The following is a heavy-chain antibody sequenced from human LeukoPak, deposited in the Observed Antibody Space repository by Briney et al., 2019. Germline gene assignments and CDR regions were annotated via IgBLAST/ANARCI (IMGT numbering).Heavy chain of an antibody. D-gene: IGHD6-19*01. J-gene: IGHJ4*02. CDR1: GFTFDEYT. CDR3: AKDRSRSYSSFDS. CDR2: IGWDSDSK. Sequence: GGSLRLSCAASGFTFDEYTMHWVRQVPGKGLEWVSVIGWDSDSKYYLESVKGRFTISRDNSKNSLYLQMNSLRTEDTAFYYRAKDRSRSYSSFDSWGQGTLVTVSS. V-gene: IGHV3-43*01.